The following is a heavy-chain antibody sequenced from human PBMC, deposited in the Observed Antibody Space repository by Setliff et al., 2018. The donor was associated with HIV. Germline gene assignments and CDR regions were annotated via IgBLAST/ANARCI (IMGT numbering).Heavy chain of an antibody. CDR1: GYTFTGYF. CDR3: AREYDVLTGYYNSAFDI. J-gene: IGHJ3*02. V-gene: IGHV1-2*06. Sequence: ASVKVSCKASGYTFTGYFIHWVRQAPGQGLEWMGRINPNTGDTNYAQKFQDRVTMTRDTSINTAYMELSRLRSDDTAVYYCAREYDVLTGYYNSAFDIWGQGTMVTGSS. CDR2: INPNTGDT. D-gene: IGHD3-9*01.